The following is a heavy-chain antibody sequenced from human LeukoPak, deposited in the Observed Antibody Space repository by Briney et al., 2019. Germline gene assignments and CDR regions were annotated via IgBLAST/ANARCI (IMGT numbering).Heavy chain of an antibody. Sequence: SQTLSLTCAISGDSVSSNSAAWNWIRQSPSRGLEWLGRTYYRSKWYNDYAVSVKSRITINPDTSKNQFSLQLNSVTPEDTAVYYCAREDCSSTSCYGRVDYWGQGTLVTVSS. CDR1: GDSVSSNSAA. CDR2: TYYRSKWYN. J-gene: IGHJ4*02. CDR3: AREDCSSTSCYGRVDY. D-gene: IGHD2-2*01. V-gene: IGHV6-1*01.